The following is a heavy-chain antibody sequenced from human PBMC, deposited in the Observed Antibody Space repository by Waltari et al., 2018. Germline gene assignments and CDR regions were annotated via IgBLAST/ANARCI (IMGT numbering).Heavy chain of an antibody. CDR3: ANTGYSSSSRYFDI. Sequence: EVQLLESGGGLVQPGGSLRLSCAASGFTLSTYAMSWVRQAPGQGLECVSVISGSGDDTYYADSVKGRFTVSRDNCKNTLYLQMNSLRAEDTDIYYCANTGYSSSSRYFDIWGQGTMVTVSS. CDR1: GFTLSTYA. V-gene: IGHV3-23*01. J-gene: IGHJ3*02. D-gene: IGHD6-13*01. CDR2: ISGSGDDT.